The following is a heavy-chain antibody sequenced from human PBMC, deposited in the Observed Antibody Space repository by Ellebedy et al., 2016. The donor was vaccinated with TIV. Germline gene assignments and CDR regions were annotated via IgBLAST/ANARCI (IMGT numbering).Heavy chain of an antibody. V-gene: IGHV1-2*04. CDR3: ARSGTNRWFDP. CDR1: GYTFTGYY. D-gene: IGHD1-1*01. CDR2: INPNCGGT. J-gene: IGHJ5*02. Sequence: ASVKVSXXASGYTFTGYYMHWVRQAPGQGLEWMGWINPNCGGTNYAQKFQGWVTMTRDTSISTAYMELSRLRSDDTAVYYCARSGTNRWFDPWGQGTLVTVSS.